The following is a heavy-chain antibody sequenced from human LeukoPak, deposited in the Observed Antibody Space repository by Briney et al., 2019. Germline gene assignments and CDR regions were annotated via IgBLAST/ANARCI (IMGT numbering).Heavy chain of an antibody. CDR2: ISYDGSNK. J-gene: IGHJ6*03. V-gene: IGHV3-30*04. CDR1: GYTPTELS. D-gene: IGHD3-10*01. CDR3: ARAFEGTMVRGVPTNYYYYMDV. Sequence: SCKVSGYTPTELSMHWVRQAPGKGLEWVAVISYDGSNKYYADSVKGRFTISRDNSKNTLYLQMNSLRAEDTAVYYCARAFEGTMVRGVPTNYYYYMDVWGKGTTVTVSS.